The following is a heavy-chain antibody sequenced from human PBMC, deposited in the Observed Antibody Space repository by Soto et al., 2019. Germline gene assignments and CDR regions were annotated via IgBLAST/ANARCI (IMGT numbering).Heavy chain of an antibody. CDR2: IIPIFGTA. CDR3: ARGFRYSYEQTYSYGMDV. D-gene: IGHD5-18*01. J-gene: IGHJ6*02. CDR1: GGTFSSYA. Sequence: QVQLVQSGAEVKKPGSSVKVSCKASGGTFSSYAISWVRQAPGQGIEWMGGIIPIFGTANYAQEFQGRVTSTADESTSTAYMELSSLRSEDTAVYYCARGFRYSYEQTYSYGMDVWGQGTTVTVSS. V-gene: IGHV1-69*01.